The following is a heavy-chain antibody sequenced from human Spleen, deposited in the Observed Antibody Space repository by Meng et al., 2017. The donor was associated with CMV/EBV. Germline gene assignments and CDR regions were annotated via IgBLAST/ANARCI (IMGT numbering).Heavy chain of an antibody. Sequence: QVQLVQSGAEVKKPGASVKASCKSSGYTFTDYYIHWVRQVPGKGLEWMGRINPNTGDTNYAPKFQGRVTMTRDTSIRTAYMELRRLRSDDTAVYYCARSRTGVFGYFDLWGRGTLVTVSS. CDR1: GYTFTDYY. CDR3: ARSRTGVFGYFDL. D-gene: IGHD7-27*01. J-gene: IGHJ2*01. V-gene: IGHV1-2*06. CDR2: INPNTGDT.